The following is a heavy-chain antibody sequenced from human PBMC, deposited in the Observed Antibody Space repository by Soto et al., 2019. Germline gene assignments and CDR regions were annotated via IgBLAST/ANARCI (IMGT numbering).Heavy chain of an antibody. D-gene: IGHD6-13*01. CDR2: ISYGGDNK. V-gene: IGHV3-30*09. CDR1: GFIFSDYA. Sequence: QVQLVESGGGVVQPGRSLRLSCAASGFIFSDYAMHWVRQAPGKGLEWVAVISYGGDNKYYADSVRGRFAISRDNLKNTLDLQMNSLNPEDTAVYHCAKARHSTSWYGLVADCWGQGTLVTVSS. J-gene: IGHJ4*02. CDR3: AKARHSTSWYGLVADC.